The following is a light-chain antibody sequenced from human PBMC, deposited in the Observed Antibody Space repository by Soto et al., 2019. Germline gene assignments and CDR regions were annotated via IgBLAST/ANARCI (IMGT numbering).Light chain of an antibody. J-gene: IGLJ2*01. CDR2: EVS. V-gene: IGLV2-14*01. Sequence: QSALTQPASVSGSPGQSITISCTGTSSDVGGYNYVSWYRQHPGKAPKLVIYEVSNRPSGVSNRFSGSKSGNTASLTISGLQAEDEADYYCSSYTSSSTPYVVFGGGTKLTVL. CDR1: SSDVGGYNY. CDR3: SSYTSSSTPYVV.